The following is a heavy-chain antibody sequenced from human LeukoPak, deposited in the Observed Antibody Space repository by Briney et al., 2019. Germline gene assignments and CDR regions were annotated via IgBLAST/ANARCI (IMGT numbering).Heavy chain of an antibody. CDR3: ARDRANWNDGVDY. Sequence: GGSLRLSCAPSGFTFSDYNMSWVRQAPGKGLEWVSYISSGSVTIYYADSVKGRFTISRDNAKNSLYLQMNSLRAEDTAVYYCARDRANWNDGVDYWGQGTLVTVSS. D-gene: IGHD1-20*01. V-gene: IGHV3-48*01. CDR2: ISSGSVTI. CDR1: GFTFSDYN. J-gene: IGHJ4*02.